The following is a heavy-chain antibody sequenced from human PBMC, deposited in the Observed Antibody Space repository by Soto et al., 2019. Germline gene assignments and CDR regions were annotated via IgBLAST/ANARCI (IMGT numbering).Heavy chain of an antibody. CDR2: IYYSGRT. Sequence: QVQLQESGPGLVKPSETLSLTCTVSGDSISNYYWNWIRQPPGKGLEWIGYIYYSGRTNYNPSLKSRVTISVDTSKNQFSLKLRSVTAADTAVYYCARDRGSYSYFAYWGQGTLVTVSS. J-gene: IGHJ4*02. V-gene: IGHV4-59*01. CDR1: GDSISNYY. CDR3: ARDRGSYSYFAY. D-gene: IGHD1-26*01.